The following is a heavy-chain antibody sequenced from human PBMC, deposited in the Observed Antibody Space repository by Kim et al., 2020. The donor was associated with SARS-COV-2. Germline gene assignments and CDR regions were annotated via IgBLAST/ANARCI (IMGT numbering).Heavy chain of an antibody. J-gene: IGHJ4*02. D-gene: IGHD2-21*02. Sequence: GGSLRLSCAASGFTFSSNTMSWVRQAPGKGLEWVSLISNSGGIYYVDSVKGRFTISRDNSKNTLYLQMNSLRAEDTAVYYCAKDPHSAYCGGDCYFQWGQGTLVTVSS. CDR2: ISNSGGI. CDR1: GFTFSSNT. CDR3: AKDPHSAYCGGDCYFQ. V-gene: IGHV3-23*01.